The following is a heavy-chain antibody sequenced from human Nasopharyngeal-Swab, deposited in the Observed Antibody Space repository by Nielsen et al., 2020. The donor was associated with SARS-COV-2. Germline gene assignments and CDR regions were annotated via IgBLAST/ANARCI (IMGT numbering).Heavy chain of an antibody. D-gene: IGHD1-1*01. V-gene: IGHV4-4*02. Sequence: SETLSLTCAVSGGSISSSNWWSWVRQPPGKGLEWIGEIYHSGSTNYNPSLKSRVTISVDKSKNQFSLKLSSVTAADTAVYYCARGRTGTTRSLNRFDYWGQGTLVTVSS. CDR2: IYHSGST. CDR1: GGSISSSNW. CDR3: ARGRTGTTRSLNRFDY. J-gene: IGHJ4*02.